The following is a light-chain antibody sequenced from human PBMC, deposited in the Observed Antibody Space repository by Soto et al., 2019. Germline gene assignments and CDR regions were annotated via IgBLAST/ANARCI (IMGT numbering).Light chain of an antibody. Sequence: QSVLTQPASVSGSPGQSITISCTGTTSDFSHYNYVAWYQQLPGKAPKLLIYEVTNRPSGVSNRFSGSKSGTSASLAITGLQAEDEADYYCQSYDSSLSGYVFGTGTKVTVL. CDR3: QSYDSSLSGYV. J-gene: IGLJ1*01. CDR2: EVT. V-gene: IGLV2-14*01. CDR1: TSDFSHYNY.